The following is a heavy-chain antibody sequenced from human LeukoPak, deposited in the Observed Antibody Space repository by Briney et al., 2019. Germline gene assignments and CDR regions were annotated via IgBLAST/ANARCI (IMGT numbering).Heavy chain of an antibody. D-gene: IGHD3-9*01. CDR2: IYPSGAT. CDR3: ARWHNDVLTGYYDSFDY. J-gene: IGHJ4*02. CDR1: GGSISSGPYY. V-gene: IGHV4-61*02. Sequence: SETLSLTCSVSGGSISSGPYYWGWIRQPAGKGLEWIGRIYPSGATNYNPSLKSRVTISIDTSANQFSLKLNSVTAADTAVYFCARWHNDVLTGYYDSFDYWGQGILVTVSS.